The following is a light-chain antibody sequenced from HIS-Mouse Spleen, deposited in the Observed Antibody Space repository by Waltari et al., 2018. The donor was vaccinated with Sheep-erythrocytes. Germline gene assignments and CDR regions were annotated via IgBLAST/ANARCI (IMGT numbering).Light chain of an antibody. CDR1: SSDVGGYNY. J-gene: IGLJ3*02. CDR2: DVS. Sequence: QSALTQPRSVSGSPGQSVTISCTGTSSDVGGYNYVSWYQQHPGKAPKLMIYDVSKRPSGVPDRFSGSKSGNTASLTISGLQAEDEADYCCCSYAGSYTFWVFSGGTKLTVL. V-gene: IGLV2-11*01. CDR3: CSYAGSYTFWV.